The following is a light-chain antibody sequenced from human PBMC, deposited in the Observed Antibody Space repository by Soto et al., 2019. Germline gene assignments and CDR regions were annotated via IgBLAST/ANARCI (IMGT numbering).Light chain of an antibody. V-gene: IGKV3-11*01. CDR3: QQYNTYSRT. CDR1: QSISNS. CDR2: DAS. Sequence: EIVLTQSPATLSLSPGERATLSCRASQSISNSLAWYQQKPGQAPSLLIFDASKRATGIPARFSGSGSGTDFTLTITSLQPDDFATYYCQQYNTYSRTFGQGTKVDIK. J-gene: IGKJ1*01.